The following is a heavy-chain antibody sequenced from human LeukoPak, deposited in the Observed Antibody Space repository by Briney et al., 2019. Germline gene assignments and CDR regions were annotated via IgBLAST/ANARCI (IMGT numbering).Heavy chain of an antibody. CDR3: ARDTGWYFDL. V-gene: IGHV3-74*01. CDR1: GFTFSGYW. J-gene: IGHJ2*01. Sequence: GGSLRLSCAASGFTFSGYWMHWVRQAPGKELVWVSRITGDGSSTSYADSVKGRFTISRDNAKNMLYLQMISRRAEDTAVYYCARDTGWYFDLWGRGTLVTVSS. D-gene: IGHD4-17*01. CDR2: ITGDGSST.